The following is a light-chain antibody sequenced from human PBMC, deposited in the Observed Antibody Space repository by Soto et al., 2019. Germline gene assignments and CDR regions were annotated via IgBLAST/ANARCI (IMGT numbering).Light chain of an antibody. CDR2: AAS. Sequence: EIVLTQSPGTLSLSPGERATLSCRASQSVTSSYLAWYQQKPGQAPRLLIYAASSRATGIPDRFSGYGSGTDFTLTISRLEPEDFAVYYCQQYGSSPPYTFGQGTKLEIK. V-gene: IGKV3-20*01. CDR1: QSVTSSY. CDR3: QQYGSSPPYT. J-gene: IGKJ2*01.